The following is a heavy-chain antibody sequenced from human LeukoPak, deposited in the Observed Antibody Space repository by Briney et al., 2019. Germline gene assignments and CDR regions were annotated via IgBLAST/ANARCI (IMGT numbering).Heavy chain of an antibody. V-gene: IGHV3-21*01. CDR3: XXXXXGXXXXFDY. J-gene: IGHJ4*02. Sequence: SGFTXXXYSMNWVRQAPGKGLEWVSSISSSSSYIYYADSVKGRFTISRDNAKNSLYLQMNSLRAEDTAVYYXXXXXXGXXXXFDYWXXXXLVTVSS. CDR2: ISSSSSYI. CDR1: GFTXXXYS.